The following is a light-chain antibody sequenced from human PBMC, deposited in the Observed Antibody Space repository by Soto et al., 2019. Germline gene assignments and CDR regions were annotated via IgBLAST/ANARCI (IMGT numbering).Light chain of an antibody. V-gene: IGKV1-33*01. J-gene: IGKJ2*01. CDR3: QQYDNVPT. CDR2: GAS. CDR1: QAINND. Sequence: DIQMTQSPSSLSASVGDRVTITCQASQAINNDFTWYQQKPGQPPKLLIYGASILETGVPSRFSGSGSGKHFTCTSSSRQPEDIATYYCQQYDNVPTFGQGTKLEMK.